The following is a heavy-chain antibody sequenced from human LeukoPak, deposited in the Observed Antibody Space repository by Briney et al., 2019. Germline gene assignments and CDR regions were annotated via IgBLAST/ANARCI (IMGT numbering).Heavy chain of an antibody. D-gene: IGHD3-3*01. CDR1: GYSISSGYY. CDR3: ARGRRVTIFGVAGGWFDP. J-gene: IGHJ5*02. CDR2: IYHSGST. Sequence: PSETLSLTCSVSGYSISSGYYWGWIRQPPGKGLEWIGSIYHSGSTYYNPSLKSRVTISVDTSNNQFSLTLRSMTAADTAVYYCARGRRVTIFGVAGGWFDPWGQGTLVTVSS. V-gene: IGHV4-38-2*02.